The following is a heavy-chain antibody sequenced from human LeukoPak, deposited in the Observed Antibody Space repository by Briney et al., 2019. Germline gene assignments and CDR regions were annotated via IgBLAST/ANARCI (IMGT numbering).Heavy chain of an antibody. CDR2: ISSCSTYI. CDR1: GFIFSTDN. D-gene: IGHD6-6*01. CDR3: ARDGYSSSSFDF. V-gene: IGHV3-21*01. J-gene: IGHJ4*02. Sequence: GGSLRLSCAASGFIFSTDNMNWVRQAPGEGLECVPSISSCSTYIYYGDSVKGRFSISRDNAKNSLYLQMDSLSAEDTAVYYCARDGYSSSSFDFWGQGTLVTVSS.